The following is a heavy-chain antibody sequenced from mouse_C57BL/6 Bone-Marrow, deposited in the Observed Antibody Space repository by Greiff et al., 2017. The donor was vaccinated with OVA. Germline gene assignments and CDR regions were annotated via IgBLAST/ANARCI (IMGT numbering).Heavy chain of an antibody. D-gene: IGHD1-1*01. CDR1: GFTFSDYY. CDR3: AREGDYYGSSLDY. Sequence: EVQLMESEGGLVQPGSSLKLSCKASGFTFSDYYLAWVSQVPDKGLEWVANINYDGSSTNYLESLKSRFIISRDNAKNILYLQMSSLKSEDTATXYCAREGDYYGSSLDYWGQGTTLSVSS. CDR2: INYDGSST. V-gene: IGHV5-16*01. J-gene: IGHJ2*01.